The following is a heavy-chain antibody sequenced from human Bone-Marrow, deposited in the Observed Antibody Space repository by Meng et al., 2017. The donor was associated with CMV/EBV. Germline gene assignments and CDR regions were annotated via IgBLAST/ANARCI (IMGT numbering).Heavy chain of an antibody. J-gene: IGHJ6*02. CDR1: GVTFSSYW. CDR2: INSDGSST. Sequence: GESLKISCAASGVTFSSYWMHWVRQAPGKGLVWVSRINSDGSSTSYADSVKGRFTISRDNAKNTLYLQMNSLRAEDTAVYYCARETYRTVRDYYYGMDVWGQATTATVSS. V-gene: IGHV3-74*01. D-gene: IGHD1-14*01. CDR3: ARETYRTVRDYYYGMDV.